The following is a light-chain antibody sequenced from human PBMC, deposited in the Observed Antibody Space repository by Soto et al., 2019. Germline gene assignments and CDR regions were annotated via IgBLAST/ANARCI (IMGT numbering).Light chain of an antibody. J-gene: IGKJ1*01. Sequence: DILMTQSPSTLSASVGDRVTITCRATQSLGSWLAWYQQKPGKAPNLLIYDASSLESGVPSRFSGSGSGTEFTLTISSLQPDDFATYYCQQYNSYSQTFGQGTKVDIK. V-gene: IGKV1-5*01. CDR2: DAS. CDR3: QQYNSYSQT. CDR1: QSLGSW.